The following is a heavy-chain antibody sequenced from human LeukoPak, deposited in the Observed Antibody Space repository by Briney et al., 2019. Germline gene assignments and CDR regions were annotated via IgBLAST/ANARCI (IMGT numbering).Heavy chain of an antibody. D-gene: IGHD3-10*01. CDR1: GYSFSDYA. J-gene: IGHJ4*02. V-gene: IGHV1-18*01. CDR2: ISGYNGNT. CDR3: ARVFWDRMGYGVGSLPGGEDY. Sequence: ASVKVSCKASGYSFSDYAVSWVREAPGQGLEWMGWISGYNGNTEYAQKFQGRLTMTTDTSTTTAYMELRSLRSDDTAIYYCARVFWDRMGYGVGSLPGGEDYWGQGTLVTVSS.